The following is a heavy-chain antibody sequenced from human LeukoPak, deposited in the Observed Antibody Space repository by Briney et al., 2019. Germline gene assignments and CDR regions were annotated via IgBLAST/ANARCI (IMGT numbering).Heavy chain of an antibody. CDR3: ARDGLTMIA. J-gene: IGHJ5*02. D-gene: IGHD3-22*01. CDR1: GASISSGSYY. Sequence: SETLSLTCTVSGASISSGSYYWSWIRQPAGKGLEWIGRIYTGGSTNYNPSLKSRVNISADMSKNQFSLKLRSVTAADTAVYYCARDGLTMIAWGQGTLVTVSS. V-gene: IGHV4-61*02. CDR2: IYTGGST.